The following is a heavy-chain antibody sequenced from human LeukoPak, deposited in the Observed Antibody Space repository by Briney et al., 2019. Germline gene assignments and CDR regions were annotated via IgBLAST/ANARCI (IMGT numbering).Heavy chain of an antibody. D-gene: IGHD6-19*01. CDR1: GGSVPNFY. Sequence: PSETLSLTCTVSGGSVPNFYWNWIRQSLGKRLEWIGYIYNSGSINYNPSLKSRVAISEDTSKNQFSLTLSSVTAADTAVYYCARATVAGAFDFWGQGTLVTVPS. J-gene: IGHJ4*02. V-gene: IGHV4-59*02. CDR2: IYNSGSI. CDR3: ARATVAGAFDF.